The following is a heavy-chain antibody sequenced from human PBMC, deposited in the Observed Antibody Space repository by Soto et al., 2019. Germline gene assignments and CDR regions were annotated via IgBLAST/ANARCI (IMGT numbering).Heavy chain of an antibody. Sequence: VGSLRLSCAVSGFTFRSYGMHWVRQAPGKGLEWVAIISYDGSKKYYGDSVKGRFTISRDNAKNTLYLQMNSLRVEDTAVYYCARDYDSSGYNSGYWGQGTLVTVSS. V-gene: IGHV3-30*03. CDR1: GFTFRSYG. D-gene: IGHD3-22*01. CDR3: ARDYDSSGYNSGY. J-gene: IGHJ4*02. CDR2: ISYDGSKK.